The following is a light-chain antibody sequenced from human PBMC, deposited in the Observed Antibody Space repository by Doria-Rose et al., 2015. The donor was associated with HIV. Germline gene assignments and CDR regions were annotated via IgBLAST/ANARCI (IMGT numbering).Light chain of an antibody. CDR3: HQYGTSWT. J-gene: IGKJ1*01. V-gene: IGKV3-20*01. Sequence: TQSPGTLSLSPGERATLSCRASQSFSSTYLAWYQQKPGQAPSLLIYDGSTRATGVPGRFSASGSGTDFTLTINGLEPEDFALYYCHQYGTSWTFGQGTKVEI. CDR1: QSFSSTY. CDR2: DGS.